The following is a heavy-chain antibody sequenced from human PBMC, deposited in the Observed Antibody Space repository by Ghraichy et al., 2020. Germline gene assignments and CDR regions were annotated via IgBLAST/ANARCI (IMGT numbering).Heavy chain of an antibody. CDR2: IYYTGRI. CDR3: AGNYDYYDSSGYSYTSYFDF. CDR1: GGSISGTSYY. D-gene: IGHD3-22*01. V-gene: IGHV4-39*01. Sequence: SETLSLTCTVSGGSISGTSYYWGWIRQPPGKGLEWIGSIYYTGRIYYNLSLKSRVTISEDTSKNQFSLKLSSVTAADTSVYFCAGNYDYYDSSGYSYTSYFDFWDQGSLVTVSS. J-gene: IGHJ4*02.